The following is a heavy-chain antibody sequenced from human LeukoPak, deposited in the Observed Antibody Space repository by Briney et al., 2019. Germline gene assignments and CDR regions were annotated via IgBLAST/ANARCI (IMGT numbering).Heavy chain of an antibody. V-gene: IGHV4-59*08. CDR2: IYYSGST. CDR3: ARPVRTFSDDAFDI. CDR1: GGSISSYY. J-gene: IGHJ3*02. Sequence: SETLSLTCTVSGGSISSYYWSWIRQPPGKGLEWIGYIYYSGSTNYNPSLKSRVTISVDTSKNRFSLKLSSVTAADTAVYYCARPVRTFSDDAFDIWGQGTMVTVSS. D-gene: IGHD1-14*01.